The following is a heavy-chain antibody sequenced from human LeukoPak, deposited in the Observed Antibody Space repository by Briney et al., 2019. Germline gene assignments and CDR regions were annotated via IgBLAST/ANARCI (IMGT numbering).Heavy chain of an antibody. V-gene: IGHV4-39*07. Sequence: SETLSLTCTVSGGSISSSSYYWGWIRQPPGKGLEWIGSIYYSGSTYYNPSLKSRVTISVDTSKNQFSLKLSSVTAADTAVYYCARPRSYYYDSRTFDYWGQGTLVTVSS. CDR2: IYYSGST. J-gene: IGHJ4*02. CDR3: ARPRSYYYDSRTFDY. D-gene: IGHD3-22*01. CDR1: GGSISSSSYY.